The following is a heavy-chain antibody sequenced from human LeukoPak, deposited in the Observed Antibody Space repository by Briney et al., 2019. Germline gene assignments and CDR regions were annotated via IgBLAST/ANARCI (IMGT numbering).Heavy chain of an antibody. D-gene: IGHD2-15*01. J-gene: IGHJ5*02. Sequence: SETLSLTCVVYGGSFSGYYWGWIRQPPGKGLEWIGSIYYSGSTYYNPSLKSRVTISVDTSKNQFSLKLSSVTAADTAVYYCARDTPPGYCSGGSCYRESNWFDPWGQGTLVTVSS. V-gene: IGHV4-34*01. CDR2: IYYSGST. CDR3: ARDTPPGYCSGGSCYRESNWFDP. CDR1: GGSFSGYY.